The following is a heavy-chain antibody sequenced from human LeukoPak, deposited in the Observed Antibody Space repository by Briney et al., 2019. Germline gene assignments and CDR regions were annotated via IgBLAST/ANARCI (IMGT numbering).Heavy chain of an antibody. Sequence: PGGSLRLSCAASGFTFSSYWMSWVRQAPGKGLEWVANIKQDGSEKYYVDSVKGRFTISRDNAKNSLYLQMNSLRAEDTAVYYCARGVLRYFDWLLNAFDIWGQGTMVTVSS. V-gene: IGHV3-7*01. CDR1: GFTFSSYW. CDR2: IKQDGSEK. CDR3: ARGVLRYFDWLLNAFDI. J-gene: IGHJ3*02. D-gene: IGHD3-9*01.